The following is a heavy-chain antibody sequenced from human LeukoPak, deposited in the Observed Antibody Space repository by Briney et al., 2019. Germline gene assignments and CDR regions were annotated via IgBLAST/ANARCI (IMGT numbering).Heavy chain of an antibody. CDR3: ARGQVGATHY. D-gene: IGHD1-26*01. V-gene: IGHV3-21*01. Sequence: GGSLRLSCAASGFTFSSYSMNWVRQAPGKGLEWVSSISSSSSYIYYADSVKGRFTIPRDNAKNSLYLQMNSLRAEDTAVYYCARGQVGATHYWGQGTLVTVSS. CDR1: GFTFSSYS. CDR2: ISSSSSYI. J-gene: IGHJ4*02.